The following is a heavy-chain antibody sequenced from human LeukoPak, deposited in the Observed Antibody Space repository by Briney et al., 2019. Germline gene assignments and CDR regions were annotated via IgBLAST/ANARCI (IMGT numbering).Heavy chain of an antibody. J-gene: IGHJ3*02. CDR1: GGSISSDY. Sequence: PSETLSLTCTVSGGSISSDYWSWIRQPPGKGLEWIAYMYHSGSANYNPSLKSRVTISVDTPKNQFSLKLSSVTAADTAVYYCARPRSSGWYGVFNIWGQGTMVTVSS. D-gene: IGHD6-19*01. CDR2: MYHSGSA. V-gene: IGHV4-59*08. CDR3: ARPRSSGWYGVFNI.